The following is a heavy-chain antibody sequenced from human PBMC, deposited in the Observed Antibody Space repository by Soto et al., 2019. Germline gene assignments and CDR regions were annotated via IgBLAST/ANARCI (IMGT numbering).Heavy chain of an antibody. CDR2: ISYDGSNK. CDR3: AGDSEYSSSSFDY. J-gene: IGHJ4*02. V-gene: IGHV3-30-3*01. Sequence: QVQLVESGGGVVQPGRSLRLSCAASGFTFSSYAMHWVRQAPGQGLEWVAVISYDGSNKYYADSVKGRFTISRDNSKNTLYLQMNSLRAEDTAVYYCAGDSEYSSSSFDYWGQGTLVTVSS. CDR1: GFTFSSYA. D-gene: IGHD6-6*01.